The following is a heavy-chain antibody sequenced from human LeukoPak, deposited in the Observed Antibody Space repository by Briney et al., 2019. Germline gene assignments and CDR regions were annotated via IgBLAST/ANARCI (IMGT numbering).Heavy chain of an antibody. D-gene: IGHD4-17*01. CDR3: AKDAMATVTYFDY. CDR1: GFTFTSYA. Sequence: GGSLRLSCATSGFTFTSYAMSWVRQAPGKGLEWVSGLSGSGGDTDYADSVKGRFTISRDNSRNTLYLQMNSLRSEDTAVYYCAKDAMATVTYFDYWGQGSLVTVSS. J-gene: IGHJ4*02. CDR2: LSGSGGDT. V-gene: IGHV3-23*01.